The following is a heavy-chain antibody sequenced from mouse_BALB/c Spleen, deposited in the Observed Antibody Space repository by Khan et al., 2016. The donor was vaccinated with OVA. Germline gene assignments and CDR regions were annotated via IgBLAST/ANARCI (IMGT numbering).Heavy chain of an antibody. J-gene: IGHJ3*01. CDR2: INPSNGYT. V-gene: IGHV1-4*01. CDR1: GYTFTSYT. CDR3: VRDGAYHRNDGWFAY. Sequence: QVQLQQPGAELARPGASVKMSCKASGYTFTSYTIHWIKVRPGQGLEWIGFINPSNGYTNYNQKFKDKATLTADKSSTTVHMQLSSLTSDDSAVYNCVRDGAYHRNDGWFAYWRQGTLVTVSA. D-gene: IGHD2-14*01.